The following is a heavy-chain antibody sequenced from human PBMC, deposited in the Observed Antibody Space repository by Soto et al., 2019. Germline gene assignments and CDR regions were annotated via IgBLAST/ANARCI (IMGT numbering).Heavy chain of an antibody. Sequence: QRLSCAASGFPFSDYYMSWIRQAPGEGLEWISYISSSAYTIYADSVKGRFTISRDNAKNSLFLQMTSLRVEDTAVYYCARNFASGGYYSDYWVQGTLVTVSS. CDR1: GFPFSDYY. CDR2: ISSSAYT. D-gene: IGHD3-22*01. J-gene: IGHJ4*02. V-gene: IGHV3-11*06. CDR3: ARNFASGGYYSDY.